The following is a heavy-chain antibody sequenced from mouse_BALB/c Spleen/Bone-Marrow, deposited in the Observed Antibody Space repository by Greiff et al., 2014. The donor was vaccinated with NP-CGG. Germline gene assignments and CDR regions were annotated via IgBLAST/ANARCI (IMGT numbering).Heavy chain of an antibody. Sequence: EVMLVESGGGLMQPGGSRKLSCAASGFTFSSFAMHWVRQAPEKGLEWVAYISSGSSTIYYADTVMGRFTISRDNPKNTLFLQMTSLRSEDTAMYYCARSGSSSGYFDYWGQGTTLTVSS. J-gene: IGHJ2*01. CDR3: ARSGSSSGYFDY. V-gene: IGHV5-17*02. D-gene: IGHD1-1*01. CDR1: GFTFSSFA. CDR2: ISSGSSTI.